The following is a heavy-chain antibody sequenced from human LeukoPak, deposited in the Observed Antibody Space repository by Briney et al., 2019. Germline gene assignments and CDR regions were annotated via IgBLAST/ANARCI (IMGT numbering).Heavy chain of an antibody. CDR3: ARTGSIYYGGYFDY. D-gene: IGHD3-10*01. J-gene: IGHJ4*02. CDR1: GDSITSYY. Sequence: SETLSLTCTVSGDSITSYYWSWIRQPPGKGLEWIGEINHSGSTNYNPSLKSRVTISVDTSKNQFSLKLSSVTAADTAVYYCARTGSIYYGGYFDYWGQGTLVTVSS. V-gene: IGHV4-34*01. CDR2: INHSGST.